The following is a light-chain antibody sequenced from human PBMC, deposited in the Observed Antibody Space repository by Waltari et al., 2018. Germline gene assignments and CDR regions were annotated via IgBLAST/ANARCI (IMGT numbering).Light chain of an antibody. CDR1: GIVKNN. J-gene: IGKJ4*01. CDR3: HQYNTLPLT. CDR2: KAS. V-gene: IGKV1-5*03. Sequence: CRARGIVKNNSAWYQHPPGKAPKVLVHKASRLESGVASRFSGSGYGTEFTLTISSLEPDDFATYYCHQYNTLPLTFGGGTKVEI.